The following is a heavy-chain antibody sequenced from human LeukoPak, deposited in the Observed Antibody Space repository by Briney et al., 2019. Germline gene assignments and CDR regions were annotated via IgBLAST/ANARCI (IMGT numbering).Heavy chain of an antibody. V-gene: IGHV4-39*01. D-gene: IGHD3-10*01. CDR1: GGSISSSSYY. J-gene: IGHJ5*02. CDR3: ARGPSGIKAWFDP. CDR2: IYYSGST. Sequence: SVTLSLTCTVSGGSISSSSYYWGWIRQPPGKGLEWIESIYYSGSTYYNPSLKSRVTISVDTSKNQFSLKLSSVTAADTAVYYCARGPSGIKAWFDPWGQGTLVTVSS.